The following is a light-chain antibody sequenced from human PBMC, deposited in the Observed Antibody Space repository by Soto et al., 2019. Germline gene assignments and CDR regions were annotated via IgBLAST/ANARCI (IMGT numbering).Light chain of an antibody. CDR3: QQYGYSSYT. V-gene: IGKV3-20*01. CDR2: GAS. Sequence: EIVLTQSPGTLSLSPGERATLSCRASQSVSSSFLAWYQQKPGQTPRLLIYGASSRATGIPDRFSGSGSGTDFTLTINRLEPEDFAVYYCQQYGYSSYTFGQGTKLEIK. CDR1: QSVSSSF. J-gene: IGKJ2*01.